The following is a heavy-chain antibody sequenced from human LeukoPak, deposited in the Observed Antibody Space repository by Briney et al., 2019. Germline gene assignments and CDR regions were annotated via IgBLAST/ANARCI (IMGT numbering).Heavy chain of an antibody. V-gene: IGHV1-8*03. Sequence: GASVKVSCKASGYTFTSHDINWVRQATGQGLEWMGWMNPNSGNTGYAQKFQGRVTITRNTSISTAYMELSSLRSEDTAVYYCARGLLRTKWLLCYWGQGTLVTVSS. CDR3: ARGLLRTKWLLCY. CDR2: MNPNSGNT. D-gene: IGHD3-22*01. J-gene: IGHJ4*02. CDR1: GYTFTSHD.